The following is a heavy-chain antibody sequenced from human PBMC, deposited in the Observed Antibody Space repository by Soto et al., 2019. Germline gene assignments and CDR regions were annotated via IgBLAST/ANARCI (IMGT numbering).Heavy chain of an antibody. J-gene: IGHJ4*02. Sequence: QVQLVQSGAEVKKPGDSVRVSCKASGYTFTSYGIGWVRQAPGKGLEWMGWISANNGNTKYAQKVQGRVTMTTDAYTSTAYMELRSLRADDAAVYYCARDGYCDHWGQGTLVTVSS. CDR3: ARDGYCDH. V-gene: IGHV1-18*01. CDR1: GYTFTSYG. CDR2: ISANNGNT.